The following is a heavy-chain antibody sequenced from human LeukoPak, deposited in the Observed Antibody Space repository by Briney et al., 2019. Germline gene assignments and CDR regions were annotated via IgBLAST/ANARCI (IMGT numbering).Heavy chain of an antibody. CDR1: GFSVSSNY. CDR2: IYGDGGT. J-gene: IGHJ2*01. V-gene: IGHV3-53*01. Sequence: GGSLRPSCAAYGFSVSSNYMTWVRQAPGKGLEWVSVIYGDGGTDYADSVKGRFPISRDNSKNTVSLQMNSLRAEDTAVYYCASGQKLGLSWYFDLWGRGTLVTVSS. CDR3: ASGQKLGLSWYFDL. D-gene: IGHD6-13*01.